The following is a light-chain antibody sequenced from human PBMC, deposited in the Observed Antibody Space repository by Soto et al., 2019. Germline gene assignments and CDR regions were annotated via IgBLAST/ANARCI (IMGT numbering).Light chain of an antibody. Sequence: QSALTQPASVSGSPGQSITISCTGTSSDGGGYNYVSWYQQYPGKAPKLMIYEVTHRPSGVSNRFSGSKSVNTASLTISGLQADDEANYSCSSYRSTSVYVFGTGTKLTVL. J-gene: IGLJ1*01. CDR3: SSYRSTSVYV. CDR1: SSDGGGYNY. V-gene: IGLV2-14*01. CDR2: EVT.